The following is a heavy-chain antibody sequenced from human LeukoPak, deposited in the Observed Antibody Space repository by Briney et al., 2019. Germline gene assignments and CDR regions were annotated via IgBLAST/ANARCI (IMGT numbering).Heavy chain of an antibody. D-gene: IGHD3-10*01. CDR2: ISSSSSYI. Sequence: ETLSLTCTVSGASISSSAYHWGWIRQAPGKGLEWVSSISSSSSYIYYADSVKGRFTISRHNAKNSLDLQMNSLRVEDTGIYYCVKVAKYYYGSETYYFFEHWGQGTPVTASS. CDR3: VKVAKYYYGSETYYFFEH. V-gene: IGHV3-21*01. CDR1: GASISSSAYH. J-gene: IGHJ4*02.